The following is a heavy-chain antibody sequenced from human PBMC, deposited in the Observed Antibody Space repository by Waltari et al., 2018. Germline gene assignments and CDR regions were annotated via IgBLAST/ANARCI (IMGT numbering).Heavy chain of an antibody. J-gene: IGHJ4*02. D-gene: IGHD3-9*01. Sequence: EVQLVASGGGLVQPGGSLRRSCVAAGFSLSNYGMSWLWQVPGKGVGWVANIKEDGSLKKYVDTVKGRFSISRDNAKNSVYLQMDSLRAEDTALYYCAREDKFDSSDYWGQGILVSVSP. V-gene: IGHV3-7*01. CDR3: AREDKFDSSDY. CDR2: IKEDGSLK. CDR1: GFSLSNYG.